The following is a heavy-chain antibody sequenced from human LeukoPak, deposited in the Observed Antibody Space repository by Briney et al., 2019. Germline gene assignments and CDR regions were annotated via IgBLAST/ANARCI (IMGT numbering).Heavy chain of an antibody. CDR3: ARIKVRALNWFDP. CDR1: GYSISSGYY. Sequence: SETLSLTCAVSGYSISSGYYWGWIRQPPGKGLEWIGTIYHSGSTYYNPSLKSRVTISVDTSKNQFSLKLSPVTAADTAVYYCARIKVRALNWFDPWGQGTLVTVSS. CDR2: IYHSGST. J-gene: IGHJ5*02. V-gene: IGHV4-38-2*01. D-gene: IGHD3-10*01.